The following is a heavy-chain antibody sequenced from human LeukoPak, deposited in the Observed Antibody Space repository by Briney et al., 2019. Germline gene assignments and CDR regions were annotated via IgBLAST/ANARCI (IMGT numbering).Heavy chain of an antibody. CDR1: GFTFSSYW. V-gene: IGHV3-7*01. CDR3: ARGGDFWSGRSHDY. Sequence: PGGSLRLSCAASGFTFSSYWMSWVRQAPGKGLEWVANIKQDGSEKYYVDSVKGRFTISRDNAKNSLYLRLNSLRAEDTAVYYCARGGDFWSGRSHDYWGQGTLVTVSS. CDR2: IKQDGSEK. D-gene: IGHD3-3*01. J-gene: IGHJ4*02.